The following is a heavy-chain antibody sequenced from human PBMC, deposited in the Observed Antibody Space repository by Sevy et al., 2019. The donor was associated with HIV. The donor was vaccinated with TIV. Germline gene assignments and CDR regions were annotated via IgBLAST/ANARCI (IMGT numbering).Heavy chain of an antibody. CDR3: AKYYYGSGSYYNEQLGQAGLFAFDI. CDR1: GFTFSSYA. Sequence: GGSLRLSCAASGFTFSSYAMSWVRQAPGKGLEWVSAISGSGGSTYYADSVKGRFTISRDNSKNTLYLQMNSLRAEDTAVYYCAKYYYGSGSYYNEQLGQAGLFAFDIWGQGTMVTVSS. J-gene: IGHJ3*02. V-gene: IGHV3-23*01. CDR2: ISGSGGST. D-gene: IGHD3-10*01.